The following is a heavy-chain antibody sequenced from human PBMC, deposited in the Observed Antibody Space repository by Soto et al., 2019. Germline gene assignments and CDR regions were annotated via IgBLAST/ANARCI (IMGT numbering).Heavy chain of an antibody. CDR3: ASVYGDYVEGDWFDP. CDR1: GGAISSGDYY. Sequence: QVQLQESGPGLVKPSQTLSLTCTVSGGAISSGDYYWSRIRQPPGKGLEWIGYIYYSGSTYYNPSLKSRVTISVDTSKNQFSLKLSSVTAADTAVYYCASVYGDYVEGDWFDPWGQGTLVTVSS. CDR2: IYYSGST. V-gene: IGHV4-30-4*01. D-gene: IGHD4-17*01. J-gene: IGHJ5*02.